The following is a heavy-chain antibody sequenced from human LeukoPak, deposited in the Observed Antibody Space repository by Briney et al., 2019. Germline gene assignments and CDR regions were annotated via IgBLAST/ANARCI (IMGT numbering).Heavy chain of an antibody. CDR1: GGSFSGYY. Sequence: SETLSLTCAVYGGSFSGYYWSWIRQPPGKGLEWIGEINHSGSTNYNPSLKSRVTISVDTSKNQFSLKLSSVTAADTAVYYCARRWVYDKRAFDAWAKGQWSPSLQ. CDR3: ARRWVYDKRAFDA. D-gene: IGHD3-16*01. CDR2: INHSGST. J-gene: IGHJ3*01. V-gene: IGHV4-34*01.